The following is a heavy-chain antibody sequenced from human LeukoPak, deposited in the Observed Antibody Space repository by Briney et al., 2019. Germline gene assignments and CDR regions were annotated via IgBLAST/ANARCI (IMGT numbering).Heavy chain of an antibody. D-gene: IGHD6-13*01. J-gene: IGHJ4*02. CDR1: GYTFTSYD. CDR3: ARVPRIAASPFDY. V-gene: IGHV1-8*01. CDR2: MNPNSGNT. Sequence: ASVKVSCKASGYTFTSYDINWVRQATGQGLEGMGWMNPNSGNTGYAQKFQGRVTMTRNTSISTAYMELSSLRSEDTAVYYCARVPRIAASPFDYWGQGTLVTVSS.